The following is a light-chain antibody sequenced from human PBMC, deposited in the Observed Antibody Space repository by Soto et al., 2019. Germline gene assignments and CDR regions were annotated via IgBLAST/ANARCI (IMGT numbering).Light chain of an antibody. CDR3: QQYNNWPPV. J-gene: IGKJ4*01. Sequence: EIVLTQSPGTLSLSPGERATLSCRASQSVSAGYLGWYQQKPGQAPRLLLYGASTRATGIPARFSGSQSGTEFTLTIRSLQSEDFAVYYCQQYNNWPPVFGGGTRVEIK. CDR1: QSVSAGY. V-gene: IGKV3-15*01. CDR2: GAS.